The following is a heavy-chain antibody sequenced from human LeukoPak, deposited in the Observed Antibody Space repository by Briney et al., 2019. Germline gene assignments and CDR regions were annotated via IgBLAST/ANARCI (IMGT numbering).Heavy chain of an antibody. CDR3: AKDRYGGNSDLVY. V-gene: IGHV3-30*18. CDR1: GFPFSSYG. D-gene: IGHD4-23*01. CDR2: ISYDGINK. Sequence: GGSLRLSCAASGFPFSSYGMHWVRQAPGKGLEWLAVISYDGINKYSADSVKGRFTISRDNSKNTLYLQMNSLRAEDTAVYYCAKDRYGGNSDLVYWGQEPWSPSPQ. J-gene: IGHJ4*01.